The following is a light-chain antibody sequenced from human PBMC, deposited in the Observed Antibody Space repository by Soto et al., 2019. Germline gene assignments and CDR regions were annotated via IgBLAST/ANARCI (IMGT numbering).Light chain of an antibody. J-gene: IGKJ4*01. CDR3: HQYCSSTLT. CDR2: DAS. Sequence: PGERASLSCRASQSISGRYLAWYQQKPGQAPRLLIYDASSRATGIPDRFSGSEPGTDFILTISRLEPEDFAVYYCHQYCSSTLTFGGGTKVEIK. CDR1: QSISGRY. V-gene: IGKV3-20*01.